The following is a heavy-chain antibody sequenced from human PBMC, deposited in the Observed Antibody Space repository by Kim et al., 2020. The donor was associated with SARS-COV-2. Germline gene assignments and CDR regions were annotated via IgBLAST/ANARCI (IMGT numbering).Heavy chain of an antibody. Sequence: TIYAQKCQGRVTMSEDTSRGTAYMELSSLRSEDTAVYYCAKDMWWEPPAYWGQGTLVTVSS. D-gene: IGHD2-15*01. V-gene: IGHV1-24*01. CDR3: AKDMWWEPPAY. CDR2: T. J-gene: IGHJ4*02.